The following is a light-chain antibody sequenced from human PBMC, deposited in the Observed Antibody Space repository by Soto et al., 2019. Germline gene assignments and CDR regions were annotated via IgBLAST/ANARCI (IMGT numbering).Light chain of an antibody. CDR1: SSDVGGYNY. J-gene: IGLJ1*01. Sequence: QSVLTQPASVSGSPGQSITISCTGTSSDVGGYNYVSWYQQLPGKAPKLMIYEVSHRPSGVSNRFSGSKSGNTASLTISGLQAEDEADYYCSSYTSSLSGSVFGTGTKVTVL. CDR2: EVS. V-gene: IGLV2-14*01. CDR3: SSYTSSLSGSV.